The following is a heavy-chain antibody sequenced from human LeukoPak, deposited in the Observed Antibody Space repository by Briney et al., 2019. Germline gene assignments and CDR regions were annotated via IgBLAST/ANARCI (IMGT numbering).Heavy chain of an antibody. CDR2: ISSSGSML. CDR1: GFTFSSYA. Sequence: GGSLRLSCAASGFTFSSYALGWVRQAPGKGLEWVSYISSSGSMLHYADSVEGRFTISRDNAKNSLYLQMSSLRVEDTAVYYCTRRPYSSSWYYFDYWGQGTLVTVSS. V-gene: IGHV3-48*04. CDR3: TRRPYSSSWYYFDY. J-gene: IGHJ4*02. D-gene: IGHD6-13*01.